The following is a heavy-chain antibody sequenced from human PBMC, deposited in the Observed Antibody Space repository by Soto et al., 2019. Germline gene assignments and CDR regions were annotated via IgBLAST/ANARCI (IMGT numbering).Heavy chain of an antibody. Sequence: PGGSLRLSCAASGFTFSSYWMSWVRQAPGKGLEWVANIKQDGSEKYYVDSVKGRFTISRDNAKNSLYLQMNSLRAEDTAVYYCARDTSSTMLYYFDYWGQGTLVTVSS. J-gene: IGHJ4*02. CDR3: ARDTSSTMLYYFDY. CDR1: GFTFSSYW. D-gene: IGHD3-10*02. CDR2: IKQDGSEK. V-gene: IGHV3-7*03.